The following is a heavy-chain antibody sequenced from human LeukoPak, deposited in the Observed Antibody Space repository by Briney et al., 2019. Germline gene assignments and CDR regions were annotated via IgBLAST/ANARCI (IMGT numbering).Heavy chain of an antibody. J-gene: IGHJ1*01. CDR3: ARHKDSSGYYGYFQH. Sequence: SETLSLTCTVSGGSISSYYWSWIRQPPGKGLEWIGYIYYSGSTNYNPSLKSRVAISVDTSKNQFSLKLSSVTAADTAVYYCARHKDSSGYYGYFQHWGQGTLVTVSS. CDR2: IYYSGST. V-gene: IGHV4-59*08. CDR1: GGSISSYY. D-gene: IGHD3-22*01.